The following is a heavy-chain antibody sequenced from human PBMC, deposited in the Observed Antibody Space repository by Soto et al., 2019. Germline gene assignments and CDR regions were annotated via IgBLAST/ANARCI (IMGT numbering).Heavy chain of an antibody. J-gene: IGHJ6*02. D-gene: IGHD2-15*01. CDR1: GFTFSGSA. Sequence: GALRLSCAASGFTFSGSAMHWVRQASGKGLEWVGRIRSKANSYATAYAASVKGRFTISRDDSKNTAYLQMNSLKTEDTAMYYCARTRGQNCNGGNCYFGMDVWGQGTTVTVSS. V-gene: IGHV3-73*01. CDR2: IRSKANSYAT. CDR3: ARTRGQNCNGGNCYFGMDV.